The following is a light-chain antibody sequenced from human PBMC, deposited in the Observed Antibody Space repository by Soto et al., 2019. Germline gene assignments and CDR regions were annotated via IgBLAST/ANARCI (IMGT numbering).Light chain of an antibody. V-gene: IGKV3-20*01. CDR1: YSLGSSY. Sequence: EIVLTQSPGTLSLSPWERATLSCRASYSLGSSYLAWYQQKPGQAPRLLIYGASIRATGIPDRFSGGGSGTDLTLTISRLEPEDFAVYYCHQYGGSPWTFGQGTTVEIK. CDR2: GAS. CDR3: HQYGGSPWT. J-gene: IGKJ1*01.